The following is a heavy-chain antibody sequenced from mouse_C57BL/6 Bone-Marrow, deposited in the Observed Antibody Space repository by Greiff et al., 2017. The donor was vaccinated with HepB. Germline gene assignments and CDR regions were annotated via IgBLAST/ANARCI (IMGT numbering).Heavy chain of an antibody. Sequence: QVQLQQPGAELVKPGASVKLSCKASGYTFTSYWMQWVKQRPGQGLEWIGEIDPSDSYTNCNQKFKGKATLTVDTSSSTAYMQLSSLTSEDSAVYYCARKRDYAMDYWGQGTSVTVSS. J-gene: IGHJ4*01. V-gene: IGHV1-50*01. CDR1: GYTFTSYW. CDR3: ARKRDYAMDY. CDR2: IDPSDSYT.